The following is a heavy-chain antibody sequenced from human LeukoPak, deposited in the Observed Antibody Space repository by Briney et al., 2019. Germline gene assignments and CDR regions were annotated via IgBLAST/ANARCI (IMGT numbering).Heavy chain of an antibody. J-gene: IGHJ4*02. CDR3: ARENSGSYRQFDY. D-gene: IGHD1-26*01. Sequence: PSETLSLTCTVSGGSISSYYWSWIRQPAGKGLEWIGRIYTSGSTNYNASLKSRVSMSVDTSKNQFSLKLSSVTAADTAVFYCARENSGSYRQFDYWGQGTLVTVSS. CDR1: GGSISSYY. CDR2: IYTSGST. V-gene: IGHV4-4*07.